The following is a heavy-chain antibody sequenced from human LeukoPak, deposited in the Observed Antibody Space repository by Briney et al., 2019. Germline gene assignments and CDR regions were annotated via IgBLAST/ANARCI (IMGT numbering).Heavy chain of an antibody. CDR3: AKDFEDIVVVPAAILQPLDYYYYGMDV. CDR1: GFTFDDYA. D-gene: IGHD2-2*01. J-gene: IGHJ6*02. V-gene: IGHV3-43*02. CDR2: ISGDGGST. Sequence: PGGSLRLSCAASGFTFDDYAMHWVRQAPGKGLEWVSLISGDGGSTYYADSVKGRFTISRDNSKNSLYLQMNSLRTEDAALYYCAKDFEDIVVVPAAILQPLDYYYYGMDVWGQGTTVTVSS.